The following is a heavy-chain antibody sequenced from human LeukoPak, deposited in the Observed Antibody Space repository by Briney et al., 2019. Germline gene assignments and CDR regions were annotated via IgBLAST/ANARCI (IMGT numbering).Heavy chain of an antibody. CDR2: IIPIFGTA. CDR1: GGTFSSYA. V-gene: IGHV1-69*06. D-gene: IGHD1-1*01. CDR3: AGGWAGTTGTTFDY. J-gene: IGHJ4*02. Sequence: ASVKVSCKASGGTFSSYAISWVRQAPGQGLEWMGGIIPIFGTANYAQKFQGRVTITADKSTSTAYMELSSLRSEDTAVYYCAGGWAGTTGTTFDYWGQGTLVTVSS.